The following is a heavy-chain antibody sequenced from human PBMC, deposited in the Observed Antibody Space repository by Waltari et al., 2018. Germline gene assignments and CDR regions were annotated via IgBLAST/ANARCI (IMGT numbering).Heavy chain of an antibody. D-gene: IGHD1-26*01. V-gene: IGHV3-30*18. J-gene: IGHJ3*02. CDR1: GFTFSSYG. CDR2: IWYDGSNK. CDR3: AKEGLVGATSGAFDI. Sequence: QVQLVESGGGVVQPGRSLRLSCAASGFTFSSYGMHWVRQAPGKGLEWVAVIWYDGSNKYYADSVKGRFTISRDNSKNTLYLQMNSLRAEDTAMYYCAKEGLVGATSGAFDIWGQGTMVTVSS.